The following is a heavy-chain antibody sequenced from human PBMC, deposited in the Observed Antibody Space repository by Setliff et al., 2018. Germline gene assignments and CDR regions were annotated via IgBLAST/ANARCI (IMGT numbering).Heavy chain of an antibody. V-gene: IGHV1-2*02. Sequence: ASVKVSCKASGYTFTDYYMHWVRQAPGQGLEWMGWINPNSGGTNYAQQFQGRVTMTRDTSISTVYMELSRLRSDDTAIYYCASPSDSGDYFYYYYMDVWGKGTKVTV. J-gene: IGHJ6*03. CDR1: GYTFTDYY. CDR2: INPNSGGT. D-gene: IGHD3-22*01. CDR3: ASPSDSGDYFYYYYMDV.